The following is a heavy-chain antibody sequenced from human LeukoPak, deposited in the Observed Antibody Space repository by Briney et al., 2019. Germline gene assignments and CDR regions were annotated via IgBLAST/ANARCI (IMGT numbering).Heavy chain of an antibody. V-gene: IGHV1-69*05. CDR3: ARDVDIGVFGY. Sequence: ASVKVSCKASGGTFSSYAISWVRLAPGQGLEWMGGIIPIFGTANYAQKFQGRVAITTDESTSTAYMELSSLRSEDTAVYYCARDVDIGVFGYWGQGTLVTVSS. J-gene: IGHJ4*02. CDR2: IIPIFGTA. D-gene: IGHD5-12*01. CDR1: GGTFSSYA.